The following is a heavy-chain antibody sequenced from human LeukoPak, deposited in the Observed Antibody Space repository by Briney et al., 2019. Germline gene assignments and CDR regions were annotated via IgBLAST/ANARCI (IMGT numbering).Heavy chain of an antibody. D-gene: IGHD5-18*01. V-gene: IGHV4-38-2*02. CDR2: IYHTRST. Sequence: SETLSLTCTVSSYSISSGYYWGWIRQPPGKGLEWIGSIYHTRSTYYNLSLKSRVTISVDTSKNQFSLKLSSVTAADTAVYYCARLHGYSYGYIAYWGQGTLVTVSS. J-gene: IGHJ4*02. CDR1: SYSISSGYY. CDR3: ARLHGYSYGYIAY.